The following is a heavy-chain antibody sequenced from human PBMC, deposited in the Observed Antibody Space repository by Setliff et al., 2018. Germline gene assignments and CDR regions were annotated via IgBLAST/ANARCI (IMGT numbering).Heavy chain of an antibody. V-gene: IGHV4-39*01. CDR3: ARRGRSSSWFQGYFDY. CDR2: IYYSGST. Sequence: SETLSLTCTVSGGSISSSSYYWGWIRQPPGTGLEWIGSIYYSGSTYYNPSLKSRVTISVDTSKNQFSLKLSSVTAADTAVYYCARRGRSSSWFQGYFDYWGQGTLGTAPQ. CDR1: GGSISSSSYY. D-gene: IGHD6-13*01. J-gene: IGHJ4*02.